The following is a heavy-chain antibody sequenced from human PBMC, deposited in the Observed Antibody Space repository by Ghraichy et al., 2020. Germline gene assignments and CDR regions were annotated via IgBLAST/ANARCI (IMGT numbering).Heavy chain of an antibody. J-gene: IGHJ5*02. V-gene: IGHV4-4*07. CDR1: GGSISSYY. Sequence: SETLSLTCTVSGGSISSYYWSWIRQPAGKGLEWIGRIYTSGSTNYNPSLKSRVTMSVDTSKNQFSLKLSSVTAADTAVYYCARGIAVAGTKKYNWFDPWGQGTLVTVSS. CDR3: ARGIAVAGTKKYNWFDP. CDR2: IYTSGST. D-gene: IGHD6-19*01.